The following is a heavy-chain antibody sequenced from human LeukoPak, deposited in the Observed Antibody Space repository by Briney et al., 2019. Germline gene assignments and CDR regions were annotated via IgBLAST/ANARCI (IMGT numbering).Heavy chain of an antibody. CDR2: ISGGGGGT. CDR3: AKFNEILTGYFDY. Sequence: PGGSLRLSCAASGFTFRSYAMGWVRQSPGKGLEWVSSISGGGGGTYYAEFVKGRFTISRDNSKNTLCLQMNSLRAEDTAVYYCAKFNEILTGYFDYWSQGTLVTVSS. V-gene: IGHV3-23*01. CDR1: GFTFRSYA. D-gene: IGHD3-9*01. J-gene: IGHJ4*02.